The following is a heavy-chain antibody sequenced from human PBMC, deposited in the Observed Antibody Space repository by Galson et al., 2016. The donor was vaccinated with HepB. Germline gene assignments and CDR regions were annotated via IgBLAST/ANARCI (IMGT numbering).Heavy chain of an antibody. Sequence: LSLTCAVYGGSFSGYYWSWNRQPPGKGLEWIGEINHSGSTNYNPSLKSRVTISVDTSKNQFSLKLSSVTAADTAVYYCARGDNPDYGDYASAYYYMDVWGKGTTVTVSS. CDR1: GGSFSGYY. V-gene: IGHV4-34*01. CDR3: ARGDNPDYGDYASAYYYMDV. D-gene: IGHD4-17*01. J-gene: IGHJ6*03. CDR2: INHSGST.